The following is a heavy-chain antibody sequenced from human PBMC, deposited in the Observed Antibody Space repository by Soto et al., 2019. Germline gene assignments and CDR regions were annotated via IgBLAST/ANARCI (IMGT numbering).Heavy chain of an antibody. V-gene: IGHV3-74*01. D-gene: IGHD2-15*01. J-gene: IGHJ3*02. CDR3: ARESRSGGWSDAFDI. Sequence: GGSLRLSCAASGFTFSSYWMHWVRQAPGKGLVWVSRINSDGSSTSYADSVKGRFTISRDNAKNTLYLQMNSLRAEDTAVYYCARESRSGGWSDAFDIWGQGTMVTV. CDR2: INSDGSST. CDR1: GFTFSSYW.